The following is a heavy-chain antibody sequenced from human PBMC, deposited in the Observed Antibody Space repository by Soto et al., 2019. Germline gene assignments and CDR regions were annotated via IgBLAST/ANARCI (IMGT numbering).Heavy chain of an antibody. V-gene: IGHV4-38-2*01. CDR3: ARVHGMVVACSTFDY. J-gene: IGHJ4*01. Sequence: SETLSLTCAVSGYSLSSGSYWGWIRQPPGKGPEWIASIYHGGTTFYNPSLKSRVTLSVDTSKNHYSLRLRSVTAADTAVYYCARVHGMVVACSTFDYWGPGILVTVSS. CDR1: GYSLSSGSY. CDR2: IYHGGTT. D-gene: IGHD2-2*01.